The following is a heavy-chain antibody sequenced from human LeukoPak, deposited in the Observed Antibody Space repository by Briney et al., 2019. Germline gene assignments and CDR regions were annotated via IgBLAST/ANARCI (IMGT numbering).Heavy chain of an antibody. CDR2: IYYSGST. J-gene: IGHJ4*02. D-gene: IGHD6-13*01. Sequence: SETLSLTCTVSGGSISSYYWSWIRQPPGKGLEWTGYIYYSGSTNYNPSLKSRVTISVDTSKNQFPLKLSSVTAADATVYYCAREEVAAAGTYPAGYFDYWGQGTLVTVSS. V-gene: IGHV4-59*01. CDR3: AREEVAAAGTYPAGYFDY. CDR1: GGSISSYY.